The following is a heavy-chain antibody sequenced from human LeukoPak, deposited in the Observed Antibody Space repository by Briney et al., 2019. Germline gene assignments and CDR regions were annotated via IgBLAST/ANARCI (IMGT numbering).Heavy chain of an antibody. J-gene: IGHJ4*02. CDR3: ATDVVDYYGSGFYY. D-gene: IGHD3-10*01. CDR1: GLAFDEYG. CDR2: LNWNGGAT. V-gene: IGHV3-20*04. Sequence: VGSLRLSCAASGLAFDEYGMSWVREAPREGVEWVSGLNWNGGATEYADSVKGPFTIPSHHPKNSLFLHMNSLRPDDTALYFCATDVVDYYGSGFYYWGQGTLVIASS.